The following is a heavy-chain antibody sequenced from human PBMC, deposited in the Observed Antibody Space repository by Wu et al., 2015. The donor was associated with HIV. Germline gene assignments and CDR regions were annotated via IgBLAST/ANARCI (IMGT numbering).Heavy chain of an antibody. CDR3: ARNKGSLAAAGIPLVY. Sequence: QVQLVQSGAEVKKPGASVKVSCKASGYTFTGYYTHWVRQAPGQGLEWMGWINPNSGGTNYAQKFQGRVTMTRDTSISTAYMELSRLRSDDTAVYYCARNKGSLAAAGIPLVYWGQGTLVTVSS. J-gene: IGHJ4*02. V-gene: IGHV1-2*02. CDR2: INPNSGGT. D-gene: IGHD6-13*01. CDR1: GYTFTGYY.